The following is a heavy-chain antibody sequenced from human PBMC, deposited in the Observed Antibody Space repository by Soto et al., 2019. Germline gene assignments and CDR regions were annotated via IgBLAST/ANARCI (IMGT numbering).Heavy chain of an antibody. Sequence: SQTLSLTCAISGDSVSSNSAAWNWIRLSPSRGLEWLARTYYRSRWYNDYAVSVRSRITVNPDTSKNQFSLQLTSVTPEDTAVNYCAGTTPPQWYNRAVGGKGTRATVPS. D-gene: IGHD1-7*01. CDR3: AGTTPPQWYNRAV. V-gene: IGHV6-1*01. J-gene: IGHJ6*03. CDR2: TYYRSRWYN. CDR1: GDSVSSNSAA.